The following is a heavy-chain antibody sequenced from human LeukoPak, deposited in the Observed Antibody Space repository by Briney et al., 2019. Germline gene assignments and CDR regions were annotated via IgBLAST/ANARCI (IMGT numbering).Heavy chain of an antibody. J-gene: IGHJ6*02. Sequence: PSETLSLTCTVSGGSISRYYWSWIRQPPGKGLEWIGYIYYSGSTNYNPSLKSRVTISVDTSKNQFSLKLSSVTAADTAVYYCARRAGVAVAGTWDYYYGMDVWGQGTTVTVSS. CDR2: IYYSGST. CDR1: GGSISRYY. CDR3: ARRAGVAVAGTWDYYYGMDV. D-gene: IGHD6-19*01. V-gene: IGHV4-59*08.